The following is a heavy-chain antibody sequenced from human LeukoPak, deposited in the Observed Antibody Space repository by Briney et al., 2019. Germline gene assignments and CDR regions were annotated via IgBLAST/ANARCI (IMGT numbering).Heavy chain of an antibody. D-gene: IGHD3-16*02. CDR2: IIPIFGTA. CDR1: GGTFSSYA. CDR3: ARDSMMITFGGVIVNTHYFDY. J-gene: IGHJ4*02. Sequence: GSSVKASCKASGGTFSSYAISWVRRAPGQGLEWMGGIIPIFGTANYAQKFQGRVTITADKSTSTDYMELSSLRSEDTAVYYCARDSMMITFGGVIVNTHYFDYWGQGTLVTVSS. V-gene: IGHV1-69*06.